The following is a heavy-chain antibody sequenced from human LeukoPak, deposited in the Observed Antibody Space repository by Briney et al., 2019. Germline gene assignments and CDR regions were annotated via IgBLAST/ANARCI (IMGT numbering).Heavy chain of an antibody. J-gene: IGHJ4*02. D-gene: IGHD1-26*01. CDR1: GGSVSSSFYY. V-gene: IGHV4-39*01. CDR2: MYFSGST. CDR3: ANAASYSVDY. Sequence: PSETLSLTCTVSGGSVSSSFYYWGWIRQPPGKGLEWIGSMYFSGSTHYNPSLKSRVTISVDTSKNQFSLKLTSVTAADTAVYYCANAASYSVDYWGQGTLATVSS.